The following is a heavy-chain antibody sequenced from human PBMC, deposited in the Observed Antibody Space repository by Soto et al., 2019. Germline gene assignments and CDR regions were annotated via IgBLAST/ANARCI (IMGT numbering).Heavy chain of an antibody. D-gene: IGHD4-17*01. J-gene: IGHJ4*02. V-gene: IGHV1-18*01. CDR3: ARDLHGDPYY. CDR1: GYTFTSYA. CDR2: ISAYNGNT. Sequence: GASVKVSCKASGYTFTSYATSWVRQAPGQGLEWMGWISAYNGNTNYAQKLQGRVTMTTDTSTTTAYMELRSLRSDDTAVYYCARDLHGDPYYWGQGTLVTVSS.